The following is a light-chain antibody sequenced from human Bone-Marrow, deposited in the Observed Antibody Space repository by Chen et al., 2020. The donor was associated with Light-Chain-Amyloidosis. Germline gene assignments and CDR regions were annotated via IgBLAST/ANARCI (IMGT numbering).Light chain of an antibody. V-gene: IGLV3-21*02. CDR3: QVWDRSSDRPV. CDR1: NIGSTS. J-gene: IGLJ3*02. Sequence: SYVLTQPSSVSVAPGQTATIACGGNNIGSTSVHWYQQTPGQAPLRVVYDDSDRPSGIPERLSGSNSGTTATLTISRVEAADEADSYCQVWDRSSDRPVFGGGTKLTVL. CDR2: DDS.